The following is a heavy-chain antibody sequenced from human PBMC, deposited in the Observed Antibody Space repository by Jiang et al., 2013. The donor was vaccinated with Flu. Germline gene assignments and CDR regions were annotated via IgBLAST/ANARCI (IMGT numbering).Heavy chain of an antibody. CDR3: ARDRRTWNEIDY. CDR1: GYTFTDYK. CDR2: INGGNDNT. D-gene: IGHD1-1*01. J-gene: IGHJ4*02. Sequence: GAEVKKPGASVKVSCKSSGYTFTDYKIHWVRQAPGQRLEWMGWINGGNDNTKYSQKFQGRVTIIRDTSASTAYMELSSLRSEDTAVYYCARDRRTWNEIDYWGQGTLVTVSS. V-gene: IGHV1-3*01.